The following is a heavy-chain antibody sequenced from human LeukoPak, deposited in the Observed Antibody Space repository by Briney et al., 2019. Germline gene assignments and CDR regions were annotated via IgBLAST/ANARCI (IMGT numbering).Heavy chain of an antibody. Sequence: SETLSLTCAVYGGSFSGYYWSWIRQPPGKGLEWIGEINHSGSTNYNPSLKCRVTISVDTSKNQFSLKLSSVTAADTAVCYCGRSGYDYGYYGMDVWGQGTTVTVSS. D-gene: IGHD5-12*01. V-gene: IGHV4-34*01. J-gene: IGHJ6*02. CDR3: GRSGYDYGYYGMDV. CDR1: GGSFSGYY. CDR2: INHSGST.